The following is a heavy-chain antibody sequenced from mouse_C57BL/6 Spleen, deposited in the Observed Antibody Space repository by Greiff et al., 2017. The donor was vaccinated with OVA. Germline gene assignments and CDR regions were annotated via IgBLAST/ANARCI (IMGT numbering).Heavy chain of an antibody. J-gene: IGHJ2*01. D-gene: IGHD2-4*01. CDR3: ARGDYPYYFDD. CDR2: ISDGGSYT. Sequence: DVQLVESGGGLVKPGGSLKLSCAASGFTFSSYAMSWVRQTPEKRLEWVATISDGGSYTYYPDNVKGRFTISRDNAKNNLYLQMSHLKSEDTAMYDCARGDYPYYFDDWGQGTTLTVSS. CDR1: GFTFSSYA. V-gene: IGHV5-4*01.